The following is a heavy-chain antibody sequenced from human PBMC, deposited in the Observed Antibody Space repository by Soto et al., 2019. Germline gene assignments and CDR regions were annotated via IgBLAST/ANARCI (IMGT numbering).Heavy chain of an antibody. Sequence: SETLSLTCTVSGGSVSSGSYYWSWIRQPPGKGLEWIGYIYYSGSTNYNPSLKSRVTISVDTSKNQFSLKLSSVTAAETAVYYCARDSGAYSGSLLRGYYYGMDVWGQGTTVTVSS. V-gene: IGHV4-61*01. D-gene: IGHD1-26*01. CDR3: ARDSGAYSGSLLRGYYYGMDV. CDR1: GGSVSSGSYY. CDR2: IYYSGST. J-gene: IGHJ6*02.